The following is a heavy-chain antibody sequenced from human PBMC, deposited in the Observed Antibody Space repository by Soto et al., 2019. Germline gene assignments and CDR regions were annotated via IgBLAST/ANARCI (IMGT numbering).Heavy chain of an antibody. CDR2: INPNSGGT. J-gene: IGHJ3*02. CDR3: ARKPMVHLPTNDAFDI. V-gene: IGHV1-2*04. Sequence: QVQLVQSGAEVKKPGASVKVSCKASGYTFTGYYMHWVRQAHGQGLEWMGWINPNSGGTNYAQKFQGWVTMTRDTSIRTAYMELCRLRSYDTAVYYCARKPMVHLPTNDAFDIWGQGTMVTVSS. D-gene: IGHD2-8*01. CDR1: GYTFTGYY.